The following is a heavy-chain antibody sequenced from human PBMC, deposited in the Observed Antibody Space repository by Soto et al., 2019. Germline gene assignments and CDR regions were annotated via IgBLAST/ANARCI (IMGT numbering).Heavy chain of an antibody. Sequence: EVQLLESGGDLVQPGGSLRLSCAASGFTFSNYAMSWVRQAPGKGLEWVSTISDTGDSTYYADSVRSRFTISRDNSKNTPYLQMVSPRAEDTAVFFCAKSPLSRNPRLTLTTCFDYWGQGALVTVAS. CDR1: GFTFSNYA. D-gene: IGHD4-17*01. J-gene: IGHJ4*02. CDR2: ISDTGDST. V-gene: IGHV3-23*01. CDR3: AKSPLSRNPRLTLTTCFDY.